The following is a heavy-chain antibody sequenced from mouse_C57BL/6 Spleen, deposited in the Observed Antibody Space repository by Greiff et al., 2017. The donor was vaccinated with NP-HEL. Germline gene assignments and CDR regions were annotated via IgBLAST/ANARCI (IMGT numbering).Heavy chain of an antibody. CDR1: GYTFTSYW. D-gene: IGHD2-5*01. CDR2: IYPRSGNT. Sequence: QVQLQQPGAELVMPGASVKLSCKASGYTFTSYWMHWVKQRPGQGLEWIGEIYPRSGNTYYNEKFKGKATLTADKSSSTAYMELRSLTSEDSAVYFCARERVSNYEDYYAMDYWGQGTSVTVSS. CDR3: ARERVSNYEDYYAMDY. V-gene: IGHV1-55*01. J-gene: IGHJ4*01.